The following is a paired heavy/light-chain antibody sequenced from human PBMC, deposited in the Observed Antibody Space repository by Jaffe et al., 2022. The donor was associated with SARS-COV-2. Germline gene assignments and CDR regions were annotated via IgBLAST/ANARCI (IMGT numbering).Heavy chain of an antibody. J-gene: IGHJ4*02. CDR3: AKGASYGSGIYFDY. D-gene: IGHD3-10*01. CDR2: ISHDDSDT. V-gene: IGHV3-30*18. CDR1: GFTFRNYG. Sequence: QVQLVESGGGVVQPGRSLRLSCAVSGFTFRNYGMHWVRQAPGKGLEWVASISHDDSDTHFPDSVKGRFTISRDTSKNTLFLQMSSLTPGDTAIYYCAKGASYGSGIYFDYWGQGILVTVSS.
Light chain of an antibody. Sequence: LVLTQSPSASASLGASVKLTCTLSSGHSDYAITWHQQQPDQGPRYLMTVNSDGSHKKADGIPDRFSGSSSGLERYLSISSLQSEDEADYYCQTWGYGIHYVVFGGGTKLTVL. J-gene: IGLJ2*01. CDR1: SGHSDYA. CDR2: VNSDGSH. V-gene: IGLV4-69*01. CDR3: QTWGYGIHYVV.